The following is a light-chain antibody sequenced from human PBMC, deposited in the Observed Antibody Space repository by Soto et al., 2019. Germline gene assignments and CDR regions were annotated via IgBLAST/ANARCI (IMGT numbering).Light chain of an antibody. CDR1: QSISSW. V-gene: IGKV1-5*03. CDR3: QHYNSYPLT. CDR2: KAS. J-gene: IGKJ4*01. Sequence: DIPMTQSPSTLSASVGDRVTITCRASQSISSWLAWYQQKSGKAPKLLIYKASSLESGVPSRFSGSGSGTEFTLTISSLQPDDFATYYCQHYNSYPLTFGGGTKVEIK.